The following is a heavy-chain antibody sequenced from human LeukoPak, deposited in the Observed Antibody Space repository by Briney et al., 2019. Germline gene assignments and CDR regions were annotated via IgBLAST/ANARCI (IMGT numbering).Heavy chain of an antibody. Sequence: PGGSLRLSCAASGSTFSSYEMNWVREAPGKGLEWVSAISGSGGSTYYADSVKGRFTISRDNSKNMLYLQMNSLRAEDTAVYYCAKDSSYVLRYFDWLWPHFDYWGQGTLVTVSS. D-gene: IGHD3-9*01. CDR1: GSTFSSYE. CDR3: AKDSSYVLRYFDWLWPHFDY. CDR2: ISGSGGST. V-gene: IGHV3-23*01. J-gene: IGHJ4*02.